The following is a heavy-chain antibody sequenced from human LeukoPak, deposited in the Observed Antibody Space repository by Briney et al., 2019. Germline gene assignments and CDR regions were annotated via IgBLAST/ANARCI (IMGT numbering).Heavy chain of an antibody. D-gene: IGHD5-18*01. Sequence: GGSLRLSCAASGFTFSDYYMSWIRQAPGKGLEWVSYIGSSGSTIYYADSVKGRFTISRDNAKNSLYLQMNSLRAEDTAVYYCARDLYTAMVRYWGQGTLATVSS. CDR2: IGSSGSTI. CDR1: GFTFSDYY. J-gene: IGHJ4*02. V-gene: IGHV3-11*01. CDR3: ARDLYTAMVRY.